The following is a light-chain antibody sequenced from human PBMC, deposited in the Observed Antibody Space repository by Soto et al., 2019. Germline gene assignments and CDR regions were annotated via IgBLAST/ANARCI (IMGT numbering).Light chain of an antibody. CDR2: DVS. Sequence: QSVLTQPASVSGSPGQSITISCTGTSSDVGGYNYVSWYQQHPGKAPKLMIYDVSNRPSGVSNRFSGSKSGNTASLTISGLQAEDEADYYCSSYRGSSTVVFGGGTQLTVL. V-gene: IGLV2-14*03. CDR1: SSDVGGYNY. CDR3: SSYRGSSTVV. J-gene: IGLJ2*01.